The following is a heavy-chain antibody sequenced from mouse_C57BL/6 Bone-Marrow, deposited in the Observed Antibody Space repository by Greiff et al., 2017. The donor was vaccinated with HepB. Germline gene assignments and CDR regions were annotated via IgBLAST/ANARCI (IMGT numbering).Heavy chain of an antibody. J-gene: IGHJ3*01. CDR2: INPSTGGT. CDR1: GYSFTGYY. D-gene: IGHD3-2*02. Sequence: EVQLKESGPELVKPGASVKISCKASGYSFTGYYMNWVKQSPEKSLEWIGEINPSTGGTTYNQKFKAKATLTVDKSSSTAYMQLKSLTSEDSAVYYCANRQLRLLLFYYWGQGTLVTVSA. V-gene: IGHV1-42*01. CDR3: ANRQLRLLLFYY.